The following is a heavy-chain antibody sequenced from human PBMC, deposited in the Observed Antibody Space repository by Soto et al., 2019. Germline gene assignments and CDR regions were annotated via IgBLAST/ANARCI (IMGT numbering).Heavy chain of an antibody. CDR1: GFTFSSYG. CDR2: ISYDGSNK. J-gene: IGHJ6*02. V-gene: IGHV3-30*18. Sequence: LRLSCAASGFTFSSYGMHWVRQAPGKGLEWVAVISYDGSNKYYADSVKGRFTISRDNSKNTLYLQMNSLRAEDTAVYYCAKERTPSYYDFWSGYYTAYYYYGMDVWGQGTTVTVSS. CDR3: AKERTPSYYDFWSGYYTAYYYYGMDV. D-gene: IGHD3-3*01.